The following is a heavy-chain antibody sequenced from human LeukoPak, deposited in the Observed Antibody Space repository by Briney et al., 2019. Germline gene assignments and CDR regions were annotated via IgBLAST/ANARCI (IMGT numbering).Heavy chain of an antibody. V-gene: IGHV3-30*02. J-gene: IGHJ5*02. Sequence: GGSLRLSCAASGFTFSSYGMHWVRQAPGKGLEWVAFIRYDGSNKYYADSVKDRFTISRDNSKNTLYLQMNSLRAEDTAVYYCAKWAYYDILTGGENWFDPWGQGTLVTVSS. D-gene: IGHD3-9*01. CDR2: IRYDGSNK. CDR1: GFTFSSYG. CDR3: AKWAYYDILTGGENWFDP.